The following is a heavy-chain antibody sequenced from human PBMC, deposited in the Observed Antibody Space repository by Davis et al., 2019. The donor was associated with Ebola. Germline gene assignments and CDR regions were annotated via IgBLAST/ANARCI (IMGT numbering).Heavy chain of an antibody. CDR1: GGSVSSYY. J-gene: IGHJ3*02. CDR2: IYYSGST. Sequence: ETLSLTCTVSGGSVSSYYWSWIRQPPGKGLEWIGYIYYSGSTNYNPSLKSRVTISVDTSKNQFSLKLSSVTAADTAVYYCARAIVVITYAFDIWGQGTMVTVSS. D-gene: IGHD3-22*01. CDR3: ARAIVVITYAFDI. V-gene: IGHV4-59*02.